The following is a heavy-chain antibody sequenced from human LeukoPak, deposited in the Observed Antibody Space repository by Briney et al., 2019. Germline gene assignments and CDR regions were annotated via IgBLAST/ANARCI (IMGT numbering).Heavy chain of an antibody. CDR3: ARESVVVVAATDYYYYYMDV. Sequence: ASVKVSCKASGYTFTGYYMHWVRQAPGQGLEWMGWINPNSGGTNYAQKFQGRVTMTRDTSISTAYMELSRLRSDDTAVYYCARESVVVVAATDYYYYYMDVWGKGTTVTVSS. CDR2: INPNSGGT. V-gene: IGHV1-2*02. J-gene: IGHJ6*03. D-gene: IGHD2-15*01. CDR1: GYTFTGYY.